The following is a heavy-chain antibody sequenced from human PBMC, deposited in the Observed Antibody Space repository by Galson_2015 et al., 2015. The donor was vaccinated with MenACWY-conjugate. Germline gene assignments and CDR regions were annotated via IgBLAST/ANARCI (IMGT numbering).Heavy chain of an antibody. CDR3: ARESGRVLQY. CDR1: GDSVSSNSAA. V-gene: IGHV6-1*01. J-gene: IGHJ4*02. D-gene: IGHD2/OR15-2a*01. Sequence: CAISGDSVSSNSAAWNWIRQSPSRGLEWLGRTYYRSKWYSDYAVSVKSRIAINVDTSKSQFSLHLNSVTPEDTAVYYCARESGRVLQYWGQGTLVAAAS. CDR2: TYYRSKWYS.